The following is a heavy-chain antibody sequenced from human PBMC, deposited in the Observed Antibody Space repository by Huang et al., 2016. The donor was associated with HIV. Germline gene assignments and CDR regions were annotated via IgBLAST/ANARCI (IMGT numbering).Heavy chain of an antibody. D-gene: IGHD3-22*01. CDR2: IIPIFGSE. CDR1: GGTFSSYA. Sequence: QVQLVQSGAEVRKPGSSVKVSCKPSGGTFSSYAINWVRQAPGQGLEWMGGIIPIFGSENYAQKFQDRVTITADESTSTAYMELSRLRSEDTAVYYCARDPDPYDSSGYFVRYFDYWGQGTLVTVSS. J-gene: IGHJ4*02. CDR3: ARDPDPYDSSGYFVRYFDY. V-gene: IGHV1-69*19.